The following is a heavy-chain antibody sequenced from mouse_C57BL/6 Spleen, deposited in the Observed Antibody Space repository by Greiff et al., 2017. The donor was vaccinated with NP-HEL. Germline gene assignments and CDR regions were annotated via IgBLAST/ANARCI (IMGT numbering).Heavy chain of an antibody. CDR3: AREGITTVVYWYFDV. Sequence: QVQLQQPGAELAKPGASVKLSCKASGYTFTSYWMHWVKQRPGQGLEWIGVIHPNSGSTNYNEKFKSKATLTIDKSSSTAYMQLSSLTSEDSAVYYWAREGITTVVYWYFDVWGTGTTVTVSS. V-gene: IGHV1-64*01. D-gene: IGHD1-1*01. CDR1: GYTFTSYW. CDR2: IHPNSGST. J-gene: IGHJ1*03.